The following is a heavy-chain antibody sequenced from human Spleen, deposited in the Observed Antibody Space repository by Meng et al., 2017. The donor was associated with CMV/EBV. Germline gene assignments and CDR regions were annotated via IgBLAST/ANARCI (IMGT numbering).Heavy chain of an antibody. D-gene: IGHD6-13*01. CDR1: GASISSTTYY. CDR2: VFYSGST. J-gene: IGHJ4*02. V-gene: IGHV4-39*07. CDR3: ARDSTSPLDF. Sequence: SETLSLTCTVSGASISSTTYYWDWIRQPPGKGLEWIASVFYSGSTYYNPSLKSRLTISIDTPKNQFSLNLTSVTAADTAVYYCARDSTSPLDFWGQGTLVTVSS.